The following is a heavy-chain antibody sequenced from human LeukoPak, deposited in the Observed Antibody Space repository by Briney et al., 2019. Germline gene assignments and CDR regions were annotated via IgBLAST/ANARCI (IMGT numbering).Heavy chain of an antibody. CDR2: IIPIFGTA. J-gene: IGHJ5*02. V-gene: IGHV1-69*05. CDR3: WRNRTGNIKLFAP. Sequence: EASVKVSCKASGGTFSSYAISWVRQAPGQGLEWMGRIIPIFGTANYAQKFQGRVTITTDNSTSTAYMELSSLRSEDTAVYYCWRNRTGNIKLFAPWGQGTLVTAPS. D-gene: IGHD2-8*02. CDR1: GGTFSSYA.